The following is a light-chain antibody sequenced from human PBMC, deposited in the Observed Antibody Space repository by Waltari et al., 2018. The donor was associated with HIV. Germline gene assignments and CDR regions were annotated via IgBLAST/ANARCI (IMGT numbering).Light chain of an antibody. CDR1: SSDVGGYDY. J-gene: IGLJ2*01. CDR3: SSYAGNFVV. CDR2: EVT. Sequence: QSALTQPPSASVSLGQSVTISCTGTSSDVGGYDYVSWYQQQPGKAPKLVTYEVTKRPSGVPDRFSGSKSGNTASLNISGLQAEDEADYYCSSYAGNFVVFGGGTNLTVL. V-gene: IGLV2-8*01.